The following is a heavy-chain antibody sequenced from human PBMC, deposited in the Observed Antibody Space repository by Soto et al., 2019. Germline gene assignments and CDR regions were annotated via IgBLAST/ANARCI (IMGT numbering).Heavy chain of an antibody. CDR3: AREGLAYSRWSGFNWFGP. CDR1: GYTFTGYY. D-gene: IGHD6-6*01. V-gene: IGHV1-2*02. CDR2: INPNSGGT. J-gene: IGHJ5*02. Sequence: ASVKVSCKASGYTFTGYYMHWVRQAPGQGLEWMGWINPNSGGTNYAQKFQGRVTMTRDTSISTAYMELSRLRSDDTAVYYCAREGLAYSRWSGFNWFGPWGQGNMVTVSS.